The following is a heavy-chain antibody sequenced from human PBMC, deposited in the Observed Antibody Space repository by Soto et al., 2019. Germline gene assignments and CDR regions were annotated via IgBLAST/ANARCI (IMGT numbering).Heavy chain of an antibody. J-gene: IGHJ4*02. D-gene: IGHD6-19*01. CDR2: IRAYNGYT. V-gene: IGHV1-18*04. CDR3: ARASDGYRSGWYVGYFDF. Sequence: ASVKVSCKASGYTFTSYGISWVRQAPGQGLEWMGWIRAYNGYTNYAQKFQGRVTVTTDTSTSTAYMELRNLISDDTAIYYCARASDGYRSGWYVGYFDFWGQGTMVTVSS. CDR1: GYTFTSYG.